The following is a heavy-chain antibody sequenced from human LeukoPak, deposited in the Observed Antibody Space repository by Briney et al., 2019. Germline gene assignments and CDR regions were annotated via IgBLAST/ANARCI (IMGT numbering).Heavy chain of an antibody. CDR2: INHSGST. CDR3: ARARRGTQGWFDP. D-gene: IGHD1-1*01. J-gene: IGHJ5*02. Sequence: SETLSLTCAVYGESFSGYYWSWIRQPPGKGLEWIGEINHSGSTNYNPSLKSRVTVSVDTSKNQFSLKLSSVTAADTAVYYCARARRGTQGWFDPWGQGTLVTVSS. CDR1: GESFSGYY. V-gene: IGHV4-34*01.